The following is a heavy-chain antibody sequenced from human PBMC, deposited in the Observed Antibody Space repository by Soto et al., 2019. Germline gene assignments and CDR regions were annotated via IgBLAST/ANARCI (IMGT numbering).Heavy chain of an antibody. Sequence: PSETLSLTCTVSGDSISSYYWSWIRQPPGKGLEWIGYIYYSGSTNYNPSLKSRVTISVDTSKNQFSLKLSSVTAADTAVYYCARGPSVKIFGVVITPPGAFDIWGQGTMVTVSS. CDR1: GDSISSYY. J-gene: IGHJ3*02. V-gene: IGHV4-59*01. CDR2: IYYSGST. D-gene: IGHD3-3*01. CDR3: ARGPSVKIFGVVITPPGAFDI.